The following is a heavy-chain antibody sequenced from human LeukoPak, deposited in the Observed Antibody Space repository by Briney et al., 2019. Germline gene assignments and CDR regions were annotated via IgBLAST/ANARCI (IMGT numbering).Heavy chain of an antibody. CDR3: ARLSKGRYFDYIFDF. V-gene: IGHV4-39*01. J-gene: IGHJ4*02. Sequence: SESLSLTCALSGGSVSSSTYYWGWLRQPPGKGLEWIGNIYYTGSIYYNPSLKSRVTMSVDTSKNQFSLKMNSVTAADTAVYYCARLSKGRYFDYIFDFWGQGTLLTVSS. CDR1: GGSVSSSTYY. D-gene: IGHD3-9*01. CDR2: IYYTGSI.